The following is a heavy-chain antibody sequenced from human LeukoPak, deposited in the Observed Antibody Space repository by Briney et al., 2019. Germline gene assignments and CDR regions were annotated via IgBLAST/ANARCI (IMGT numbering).Heavy chain of an antibody. CDR2: ISGSGGST. V-gene: IGHV3-23*01. D-gene: IGHD2-21*02. Sequence: GGSLRLSCAASGFTFSSYAMSWVRQAPGKGLEWVSAISGSGGSTYYADSVKGRFTISRDNSKNTLYLQMNTLRAEDTAVYYCAKRIGVVTASYYGMDVWGQGTTVTVSS. J-gene: IGHJ6*02. CDR3: AKRIGVVTASYYGMDV. CDR1: GFTFSSYA.